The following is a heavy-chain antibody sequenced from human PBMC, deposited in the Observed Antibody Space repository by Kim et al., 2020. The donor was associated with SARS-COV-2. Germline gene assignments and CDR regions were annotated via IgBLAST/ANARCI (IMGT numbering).Heavy chain of an antibody. V-gene: IGHV4-34*01. CDR2: INHRGRP. D-gene: IGHD3-3*01. CDR3: ARASIDFWGGYLVLGGMDV. Sequence: SETLSLTCAVYGGSFSGYYWSWIRQPPGKGLEWFGEINHRGRPNSNPSLKIRFTISVDTSKNQFSLKRGSLTAADPAVYYCARASIDFWGGYLVLGGMDV. CDR1: GGSFSGYY. J-gene: IGHJ6*01.